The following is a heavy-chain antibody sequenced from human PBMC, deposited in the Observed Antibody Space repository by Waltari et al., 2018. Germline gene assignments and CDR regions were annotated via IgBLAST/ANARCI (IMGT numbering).Heavy chain of an antibody. CDR1: GDVFENYA. V-gene: IGHV1-69*01. CDR3: ARGSKFGDYGDLDY. CDR2: IIPMFNNP. Sequence: VQLVQSGAEVKKPGSSVRVSCKTSGDVFENYAISWVRQAPGKGLEWMGGIIPMFNNPNYAQRVEGTVTITADESTSTGYMELTGPTSEDTAIYYCARGSKFGDYGDLDYWGQGTLVTVS. D-gene: IGHD4-17*01. J-gene: IGHJ4*02.